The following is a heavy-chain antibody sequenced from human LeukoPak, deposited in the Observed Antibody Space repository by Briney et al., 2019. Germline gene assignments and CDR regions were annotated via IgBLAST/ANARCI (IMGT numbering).Heavy chain of an antibody. V-gene: IGHV4-61*01. J-gene: IGHJ3*02. Sequence: SETLSLTCTVSGGSVSSGTYYRSWIRQPPGKGLEWIGYIYYSGSTNYNPSLKSRVTVSVDTSKSQCSLKLSSVTTADTAVYYCTRSTNLEAFDIWGQGTMVTVSS. CDR2: IYYSGST. CDR3: TRSTNLEAFDI. D-gene: IGHD2-8*01. CDR1: GGSVSSGTYY.